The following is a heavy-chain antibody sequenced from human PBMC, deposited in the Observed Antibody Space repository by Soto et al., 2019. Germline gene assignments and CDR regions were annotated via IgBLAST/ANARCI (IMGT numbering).Heavy chain of an antibody. D-gene: IGHD3-9*01. V-gene: IGHV1-46*01. CDR2: VNPDGGRP. Sequence: ASVKVSCKASGYIFSNYFMHWVRQAPGQGLEWVGMVNPDGGRPSYPQKFLGRVTMTRDTSTNTLYLELYSLRSEDTAVYYCAREALTGYREFDYWGQGTLVTVSS. CDR1: GYIFSNYF. CDR3: AREALTGYREFDY. J-gene: IGHJ4*02.